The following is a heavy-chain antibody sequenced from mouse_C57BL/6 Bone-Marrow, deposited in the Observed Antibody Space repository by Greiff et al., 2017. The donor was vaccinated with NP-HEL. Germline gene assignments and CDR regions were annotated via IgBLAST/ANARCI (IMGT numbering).Heavy chain of an antibody. Sequence: LQESDAELVTPGASVMISCKVSGYTFTAHTIHWIKLRPVPGLEWIGYISPSAGSPTYNEKFKGKATLTADKSSSTAYMRLNSLTSEDSAVYFCARGRLGYYGSSDDYWGQGTTLTVSS. CDR1: GYTFTAHT. CDR3: ARGRLGYYGSSDDY. CDR2: ISPSAGSP. D-gene: IGHD1-1*01. V-gene: IGHV1-78*01. J-gene: IGHJ2*01.